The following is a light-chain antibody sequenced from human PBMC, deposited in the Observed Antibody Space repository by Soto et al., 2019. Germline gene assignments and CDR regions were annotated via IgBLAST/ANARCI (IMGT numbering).Light chain of an antibody. CDR3: NSYTNNRGHVVI. J-gene: IGLJ2*01. CDR2: DVS. V-gene: IGLV2-14*01. Sequence: QSALTQPASVSGSPGQSITISCTGTSSDVGGYNYVSWYQQHPGKAPKLMIYDVSNRPSGVSNRFSGSKSGNTASLTISGLQAEDEADYYCNSYTNNRGHVVIFGGGTKLTVL. CDR1: SSDVGGYNY.